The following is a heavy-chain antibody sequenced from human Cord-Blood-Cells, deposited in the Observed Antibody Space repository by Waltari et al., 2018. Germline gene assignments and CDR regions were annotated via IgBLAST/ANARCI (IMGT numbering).Heavy chain of an antibody. Sequence: EVQLVESGGGLVQPGGSLRPSCAASGFTFSSYWMHWVRQAPGKGLVWVSRFNSDGRSTSYADSVKVLFTISRDNAKNTLYLQMSSLRAEYTAVYYCARARLGSSSLLNNWFDPWGQGTLVTVSS. CDR1: GFTFSSYW. V-gene: IGHV3-74*01. CDR2: FNSDGRST. D-gene: IGHD6-6*01. CDR3: ARARLGSSSLLNNWFDP. J-gene: IGHJ5*02.